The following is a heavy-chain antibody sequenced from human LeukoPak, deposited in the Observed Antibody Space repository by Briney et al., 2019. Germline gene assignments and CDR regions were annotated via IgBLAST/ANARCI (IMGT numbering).Heavy chain of an antibody. CDR2: ISGSGGST. CDR1: GFTFSSYG. J-gene: IGHJ4*02. D-gene: IGHD3-10*01. CDR3: AKDGSRLTYGSGSYQDY. Sequence: GGSLRLSCAGSGFTFSSYGMSWVRQAPGKGLEWVSAISGSGGSTYYADSVKGRFTISRDNSKNTLYLQMNSLRAEDTAVYYCAKDGSRLTYGSGSYQDYWGQGTLLTVSS. V-gene: IGHV3-23*01.